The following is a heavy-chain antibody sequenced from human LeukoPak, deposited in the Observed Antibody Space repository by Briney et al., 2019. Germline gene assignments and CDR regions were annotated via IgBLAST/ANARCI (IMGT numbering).Heavy chain of an antibody. CDR3: ARDYSWAFDY. Sequence: PGGSLRLSCAASGFTFSSYSMNWVRQAPGKGLEWISYISRRGSTMFYSDAVKGRFTISRDNAQNSLYLQVTSLKDEDTAVYFCARDYSWAFDYWGQGTLVTVPS. CDR1: GFTFSSYS. V-gene: IGHV3-48*02. CDR2: ISRRGSTM. J-gene: IGHJ4*02. D-gene: IGHD2-15*01.